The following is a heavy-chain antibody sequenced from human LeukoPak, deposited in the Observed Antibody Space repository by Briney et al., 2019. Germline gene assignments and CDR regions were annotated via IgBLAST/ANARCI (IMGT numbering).Heavy chain of an antibody. CDR2: ISGDGDAT. CDR1: GFIFNNYA. Sequence: PGGSLRLSCAASGFIFNNYAMGWVRQAPGKGLEWVSGISGDGDATKYADSVKGRFTVSRDNSKNTLYLQMNSLRAEDTAVYYCAKDRMAGWDYFDYWGQGTLVTVSS. V-gene: IGHV3-23*01. CDR3: AKDRMAGWDYFDY. D-gene: IGHD6-19*01. J-gene: IGHJ4*02.